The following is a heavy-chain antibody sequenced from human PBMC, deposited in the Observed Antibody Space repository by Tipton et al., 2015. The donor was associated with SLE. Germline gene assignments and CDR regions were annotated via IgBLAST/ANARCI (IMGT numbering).Heavy chain of an antibody. CDR2: INPNLGGT. CDR1: GYSLPDYF. Sequence: QLVQSGAEVKKPGASVKVSCKASGYSLPDYFIHWVRQAPGQGFEWVGWINPNLGGTNYAQKFQGRVTMTRDTSVSTAFLELSSLRSDNTAVYYCARESGSDAFYIWGQGPMITVSS. V-gene: IGHV1-2*02. J-gene: IGHJ3*02. D-gene: IGHD5-12*01. CDR3: ARESGSDAFYI.